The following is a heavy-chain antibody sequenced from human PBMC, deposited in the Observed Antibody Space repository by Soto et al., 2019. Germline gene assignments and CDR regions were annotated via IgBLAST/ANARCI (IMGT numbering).Heavy chain of an antibody. D-gene: IGHD2-21*01. CDR1: GFTCASYS. CDR3: ARGLGWRRVSFDF. V-gene: IGHV3-48*02. Sequence: VGLHRVSWATAGFTCASYSMSRVSQAPGRGLEWLSYISSSSNTIFYADSVKGRFTISRDSANSSLYLQLTSLRDDDTALYFCARGLGWRRVSFDFWGQGTPVTVSS. CDR2: ISSSSNTI. J-gene: IGHJ4*02.